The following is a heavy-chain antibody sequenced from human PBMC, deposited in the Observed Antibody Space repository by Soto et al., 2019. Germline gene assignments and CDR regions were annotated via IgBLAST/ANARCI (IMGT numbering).Heavy chain of an antibody. V-gene: IGHV1-2*02. J-gene: IGHJ3*02. CDR3: AREPMVRAANCFDI. CDR2: INPNSVGT. Sequence: QVQLVQSGAEVKKPGASVKVSCKASGYTFTGHYMHWVRQAPGQGLEWMGWINPNSVGTNYAQKFQGRVTMTRDTSISTAYMELSRLRSDATAMYYCAREPMVRAANCFDIWGQGTMVTVSS. CDR1: GYTFTGHY. D-gene: IGHD3-10*01.